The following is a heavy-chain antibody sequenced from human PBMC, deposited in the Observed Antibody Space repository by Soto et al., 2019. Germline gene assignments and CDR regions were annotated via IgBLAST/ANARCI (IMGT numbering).Heavy chain of an antibody. D-gene: IGHD1-1*01. J-gene: IGHJ6*02. V-gene: IGHV1-3*05. CDR3: ARGKGMEENYYYHGMDV. CDR2: INGGNGNT. CDR1: GYSFTTYA. Sequence: QVQLEQSGPEEMKSGASVKISCKASGYSFTTYAMHWVRQAPGQRLEWMAWINGGNGNTKYSQKFQDRVTITRDTSANIAYMELSSLRSEDSAVYYCARGKGMEENYYYHGMDVWGQGTTVSVSS.